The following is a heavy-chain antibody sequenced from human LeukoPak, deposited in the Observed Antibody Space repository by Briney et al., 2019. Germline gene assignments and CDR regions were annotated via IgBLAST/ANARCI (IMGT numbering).Heavy chain of an antibody. CDR2: IYTSGST. CDR1: GGSISSDNFY. D-gene: IGHD2-15*01. J-gene: IGHJ4*02. V-gene: IGHV4-61*02. CDR3: ARRRAGVGHFDY. Sequence: SETLSLTCTVSGGSISSDNFYWSWIRQPAGKGLEWIGRIYTSGSTNYNPSLKSRVTISVDKSKNQFSLKLSSVTAADTAVYYCARRRAGVGHFDYWGQGTLVTVSS.